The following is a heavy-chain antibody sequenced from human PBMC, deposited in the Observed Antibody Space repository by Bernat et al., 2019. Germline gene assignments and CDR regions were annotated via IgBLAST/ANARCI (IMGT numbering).Heavy chain of an antibody. CDR3: ARGGKDIVATMAY. V-gene: IGHV3-30-3*01. Sequence: QVQLVESGGVVVQPGRSLRLSCAASGFTFSSYAMHWVRQAPGKGLEWVAVISYDGSNKYYADSVKGRFTISRDNSKNTLYLQMNSLRAEDTDVYYCARGGKDIVATMAYWGQGTLVT. CDR2: ISYDGSNK. D-gene: IGHD5-12*01. CDR1: GFTFSSYA. J-gene: IGHJ4*02.